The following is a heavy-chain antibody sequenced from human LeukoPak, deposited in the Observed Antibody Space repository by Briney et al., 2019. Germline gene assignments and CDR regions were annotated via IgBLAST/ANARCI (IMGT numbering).Heavy chain of an antibody. V-gene: IGHV1-69*13. CDR1: GGTFSSYA. J-gene: IGHJ4*02. Sequence: SVKVSCKASGGTFSSYAISWVRQAPGQGLEWMGGIIPIFGTANYAQKFQGRVTITADESTSTAYMELSSLRSEDTAIYYCANRGLPVAEKNFDCWGQGTLVTVSS. CDR3: ANRGLPVAEKNFDC. D-gene: IGHD3-10*01. CDR2: IIPIFGTA.